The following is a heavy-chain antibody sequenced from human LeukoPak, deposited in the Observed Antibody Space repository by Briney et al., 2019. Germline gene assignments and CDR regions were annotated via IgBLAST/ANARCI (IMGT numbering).Heavy chain of an antibody. Sequence: ASVKVSFKSSGYSFIDYYIHWVRQAPGQGLEWLGRINPNSGGKNYAQKFKGRVTLTRDTSISTAYMELSRLESDDTAVYYCARNTQRGTYNWFDPWGQGTLVTVSS. CDR1: GYSFIDYY. J-gene: IGHJ5*02. CDR3: ARNTQRGTYNWFDP. V-gene: IGHV1-2*06. CDR2: INPNSGGK. D-gene: IGHD6-25*01.